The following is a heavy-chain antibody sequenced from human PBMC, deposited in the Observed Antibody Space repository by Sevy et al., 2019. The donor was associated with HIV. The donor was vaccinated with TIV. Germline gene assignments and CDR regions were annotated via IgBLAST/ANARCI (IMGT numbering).Heavy chain of an antibody. CDR1: GGSISSYY. CDR3: ARDRILPALYYYYGMDV. J-gene: IGHJ6*02. Sequence: SETLSLTCTVSGGSISSYYWSWIRQPAGKGLEWIGRIYTSGSTKYNPSLKSRVTMSVDTSKSQFSLKLSSVTAADTAVYYCARDRILPALYYYYGMDVWGQGTTVTVSS. CDR2: IYTSGST. D-gene: IGHD2-2*01. V-gene: IGHV4-4*07.